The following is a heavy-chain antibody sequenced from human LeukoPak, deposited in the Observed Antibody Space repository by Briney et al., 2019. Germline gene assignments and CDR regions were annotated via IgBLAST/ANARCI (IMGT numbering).Heavy chain of an antibody. V-gene: IGHV3-23*01. Sequence: GGSLRLSCAASGFTFSSYGMSWVRQAPGKGLEWVSAISGSGVNTYYADSVKGRFSISRDNSKNTLYLQMNSLRAEDTAVYYCAKMVGYSYGYDSDYWGQGTLVTVSS. CDR3: AKMVGYSYGYDSDY. CDR2: ISGSGVNT. J-gene: IGHJ4*02. D-gene: IGHD5-18*01. CDR1: GFTFSSYG.